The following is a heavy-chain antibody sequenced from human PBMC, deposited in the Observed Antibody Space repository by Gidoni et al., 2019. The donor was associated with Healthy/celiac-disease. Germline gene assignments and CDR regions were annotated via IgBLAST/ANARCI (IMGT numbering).Heavy chain of an antibody. CDR1: GFTFSRHA. CDR2: ISGSVVST. V-gene: IGHV3-23*01. Sequence: EVQLLESGGGLVQHGGHMSLTCDTCGFTFSRHAMTQVSQTPGKGLVWASAISGSVVSTYYADSVNGRFTISIDNAKNTLYLQRNSLIAEDTAVYYCAKGDSADCSRTSCYRFYYYYYMDVWGKGTTVTVSS. J-gene: IGHJ6*03. D-gene: IGHD2-2*01. CDR3: AKGDSADCSRTSCYRFYYYYYMDV.